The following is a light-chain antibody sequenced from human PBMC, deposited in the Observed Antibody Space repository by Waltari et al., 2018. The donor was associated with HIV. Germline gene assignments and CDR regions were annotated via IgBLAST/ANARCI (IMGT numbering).Light chain of an antibody. CDR1: QSLLHSDGKTY. CDR3: MQSIQVPIT. CDR2: ELS. V-gene: IGKV2D-29*01. J-gene: IGKJ5*01. Sequence: DIVMTQTPLSLSVTPGQPASISCKSSQSLLHSDGKTYLYWYLRKPGQPPQLLISELSNRISGVPDSFSGSGSGTDFTLQISRVEADDVGVYYCMQSIQVPITFGQGTRLDIK.